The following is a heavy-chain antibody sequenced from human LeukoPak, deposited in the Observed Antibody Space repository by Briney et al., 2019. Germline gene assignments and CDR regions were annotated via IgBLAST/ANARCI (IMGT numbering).Heavy chain of an antibody. CDR1: GGSISSSSYY. D-gene: IGHD2-2*01. Sequence: SEILSLTCTVSGGSISSSSYYWGWIRQPPGKGLEWIGSIYYSGSTYYNPSLKSRVTISVDTSKNQFSLKLSSVTAADTAVYYCARDVVVVPEDPYYYYYYMDVWGKGTTVTVSS. CDR3: ARDVVVVPEDPYYYYYYMDV. J-gene: IGHJ6*03. V-gene: IGHV4-39*07. CDR2: IYYSGST.